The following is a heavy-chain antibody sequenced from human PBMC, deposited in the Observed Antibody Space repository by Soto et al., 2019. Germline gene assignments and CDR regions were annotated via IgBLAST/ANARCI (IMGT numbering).Heavy chain of an antibody. Sequence: GASVKVSCKTSGYTFTEYDINWVRQAPGQGLEYMGWVSPENRNAGYAPQFRGRVSMAADTSINTVYLELTTLTYEDTAVYYCEVTTGYWGQGTMVTVSS. D-gene: IGHD4-17*01. J-gene: IGHJ4*02. CDR3: EVTTGY. V-gene: IGHV1-8*01. CDR1: GYTFTEYD. CDR2: VSPENRNA.